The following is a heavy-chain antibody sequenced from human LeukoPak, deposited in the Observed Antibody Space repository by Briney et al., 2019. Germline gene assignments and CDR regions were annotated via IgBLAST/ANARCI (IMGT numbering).Heavy chain of an antibody. CDR2: INHSGST. CDR1: GGSFSGYY. CDR3: ARGRSPGRMTTVTRHGGFDP. Sequence: SETLSLTCAVYGGSFSGYYWSWIRQPPGKGLEWIGEINHSGSTNYNPSLKSRVTISVDTSKNQFSLKLSSVTAADTAVYYCARGRSPGRMTTVTRHGGFDPWGQGTLVTVSS. V-gene: IGHV4-34*01. J-gene: IGHJ5*02. D-gene: IGHD4-17*01.